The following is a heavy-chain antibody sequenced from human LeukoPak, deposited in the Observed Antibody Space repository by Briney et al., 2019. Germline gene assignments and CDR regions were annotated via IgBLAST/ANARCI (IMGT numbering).Heavy chain of an antibody. CDR1: GYTFTSYA. Sequence: ASVKVSCKASGYTFTSYAMNWVRQAPGQALEWMGWINTNTGNPTYAQGFTGRFVFSLDTSVSTAYLQISSLKAEDTAVYYCARSKAGYSSGWYFNSGIFWFDPWGQGTLVTVSS. CDR3: ARSKAGYSSGWYFNSGIFWFDP. CDR2: INTNTGNP. D-gene: IGHD6-19*01. V-gene: IGHV7-4-1*02. J-gene: IGHJ5*02.